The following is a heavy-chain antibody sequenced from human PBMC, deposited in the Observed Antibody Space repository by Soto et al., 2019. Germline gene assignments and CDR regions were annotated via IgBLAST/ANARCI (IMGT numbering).Heavy chain of an antibody. V-gene: IGHV4-4*07. CDR3: ARGQRFSDSFDP. J-gene: IGHJ5*02. CDR1: GGAISGYY. Sequence: QVQLQESGPGLVKPSETLSLTCTVSGGAISGYYWTWIRQTAGKGLEWIGRIYSSGGTKYNPSLKNRIDMTLDMSKNQFSLRLSSVTAAATAVYYCARGQRFSDSFDPWGQGTLVTVSS. D-gene: IGHD3-3*01. CDR2: IYSSGGT.